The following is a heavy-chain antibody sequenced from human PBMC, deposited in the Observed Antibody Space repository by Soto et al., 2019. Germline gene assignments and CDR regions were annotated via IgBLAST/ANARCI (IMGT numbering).Heavy chain of an antibody. Sequence: PSETLSLTCTVSGGSISSGGYYWSWIRQHPGKGLEWIGNIDYSGNSHYTPSLKRRLTLSVDRSKNQFSLRLNSVTAADTAVYYCARERQLYINSPGVWFGPWGPGTLVTVSS. V-gene: IGHV4-31*03. D-gene: IGHD4-4*01. J-gene: IGHJ5*02. CDR3: ARERQLYINSPGVWFGP. CDR1: GGSISSGGYY. CDR2: IDYSGNS.